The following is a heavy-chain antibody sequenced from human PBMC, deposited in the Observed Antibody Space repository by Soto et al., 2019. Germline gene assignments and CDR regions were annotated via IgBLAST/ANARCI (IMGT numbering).Heavy chain of an antibody. V-gene: IGHV3-7*01. D-gene: IGHD3-22*01. CDR2: IKQDGSEK. CDR3: ARIKTYYYDSSGYIGWYFDL. CDR1: GFTFSSYW. Sequence: GGSLRLSCAASGFTFSSYWMSWVRQAPGKGLEWVANIKQDGSEKYYVDSVKGRFTISRDNAKNSLYLQMNSLRAEDTAVYYCARIKTYYYDSSGYIGWYFDLWGRGDLVTVSS. J-gene: IGHJ2*01.